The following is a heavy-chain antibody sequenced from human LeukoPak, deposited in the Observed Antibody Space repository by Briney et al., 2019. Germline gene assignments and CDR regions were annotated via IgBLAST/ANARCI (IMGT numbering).Heavy chain of an antibody. CDR3: ARLAARPNYYYYYMDV. CDR1: GGSISSYY. V-gene: IGHV4-59*01. J-gene: IGHJ6*03. CDR2: IYYSGST. Sequence: PSETLSLTCTVSGGSISSYYWSWIRQPPGKGLEWIGYIYYSGSTNYNPSLKSRVTISVDTSKNQFSLKLSSVTAADTAVYYCARLAARPNYYYYYMDVWGMGTTVTVSS. D-gene: IGHD6-6*01.